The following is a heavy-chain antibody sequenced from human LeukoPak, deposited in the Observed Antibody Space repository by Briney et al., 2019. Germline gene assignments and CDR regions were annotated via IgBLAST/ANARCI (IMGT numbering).Heavy chain of an antibody. CDR3: ARVRGYCSGGSCLLYYFDY. CDR1: GGSFSGYY. V-gene: IGHV4-34*01. CDR2: INHSGST. J-gene: IGHJ4*02. Sequence: PSETLSLTCAVYGGSFSGYYWSWIRQPPGKGLEWIGEINHSGSTNYNPSLKSRVTISLDTSKNQFSLKLSSMTAADTAVYYCARVRGYCSGGSCLLYYFDYWGQGTLVTVS. D-gene: IGHD2-15*01.